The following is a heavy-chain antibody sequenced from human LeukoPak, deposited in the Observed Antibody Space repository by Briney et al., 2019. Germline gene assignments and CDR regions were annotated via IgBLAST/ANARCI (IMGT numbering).Heavy chain of an antibody. CDR1: GFTFSSYS. D-gene: IGHD2-15*01. Sequence: GGSLRLSCPASGFTFSSYSMNWVRQAPGKGLEWVSSISSSSSYIYYADSVKGRFTISRDNAKNSLYLQMNSLRAEDTAVYYCARDPGILSYDYWGQGTLVTVSS. V-gene: IGHV3-21*01. CDR2: ISSSSSYI. CDR3: ARDPGILSYDY. J-gene: IGHJ4*02.